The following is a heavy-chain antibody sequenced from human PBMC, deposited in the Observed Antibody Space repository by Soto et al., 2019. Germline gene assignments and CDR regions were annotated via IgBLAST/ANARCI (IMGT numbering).Heavy chain of an antibody. V-gene: IGHV1-18*01. CDR1: GYTFSSYG. CDR3: ARVVAATGWFDP. CDR2: ISAYNGNT. J-gene: IGHJ5*02. Sequence: ASVKVSCKASGYTFSSYGISWVRQAPGQGLEWMGWISAYNGNTNYAQKLQGRVTMTTDTSTSTAYMELRSLRSDDTAVYYCARVVAATGWFDPWGQGTLVTVSS. D-gene: IGHD2-15*01.